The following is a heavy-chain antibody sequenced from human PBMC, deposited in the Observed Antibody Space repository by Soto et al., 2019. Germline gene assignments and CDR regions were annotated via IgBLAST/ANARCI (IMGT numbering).Heavy chain of an antibody. CDR1: GFTFSSYG. D-gene: IGHD3-10*01. CDR2: ITYDGSNK. V-gene: IGHV3-30*03. J-gene: IGHJ4*02. CDR3: ATGPTPMGLDY. Sequence: QVQLVESGGGVVQPGRSLRLSCAASGFTFSSYGMHWVRQAPGKGLEWVAVITYDGSNKYYADSVKGRFTISRDNSKNTLYLPMNSLRAEDTAVYYCATGPTPMGLDYWGQGTLVTVSS.